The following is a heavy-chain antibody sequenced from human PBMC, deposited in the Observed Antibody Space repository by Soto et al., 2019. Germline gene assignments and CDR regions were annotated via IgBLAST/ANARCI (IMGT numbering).Heavy chain of an antibody. CDR2: IYYSGST. Sequence: SETLSLTCTVSGGSISSYYWSWIRQPPGKGLEWIGYIYYSGSTNYNPSLKSRVTISVDTSKNQFSLKLSSVTAADTAVYYCVLSYDILTGYYVLAYWGQGTLVTVSS. V-gene: IGHV4-59*08. D-gene: IGHD3-9*01. CDR1: GGSISSYY. CDR3: VLSYDILTGYYVLAY. J-gene: IGHJ4*02.